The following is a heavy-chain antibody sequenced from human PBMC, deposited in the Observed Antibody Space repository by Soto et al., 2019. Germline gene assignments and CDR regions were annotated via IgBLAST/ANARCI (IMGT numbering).Heavy chain of an antibody. CDR3: ARVPITMVRGVILTGMDV. J-gene: IGHJ6*02. D-gene: IGHD3-10*01. CDR2: ISSSSSTI. CDR1: GFTFSSYS. Sequence: PGGSLRLSCAASGFTFSSYSMNWVRQAPGKGLEWVSYISSSSSTIYYADSVKGRFTISRDNAKNSLYLQMNSLRAEDTAVYYCARVPITMVRGVILTGMDVWGQGTTVTLSS. V-gene: IGHV3-48*01.